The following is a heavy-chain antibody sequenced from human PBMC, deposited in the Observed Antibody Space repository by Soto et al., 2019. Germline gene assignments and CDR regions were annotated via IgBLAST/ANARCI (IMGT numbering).Heavy chain of an antibody. CDR3: AKDPREAAGIS. D-gene: IGHD6-13*01. Sequence: PGGSLRLSWAASGVTFSSYVMSWVRQAPGKGLEWVAAISGSGITTYYADSVKGRFTISRDNSKSTLYLQMNSLRAEDTAVYYCAKDPREAAGISWGQGTRVTVSS. J-gene: IGHJ5*02. CDR1: GVTFSSYV. CDR2: ISGSGITT. V-gene: IGHV3-23*01.